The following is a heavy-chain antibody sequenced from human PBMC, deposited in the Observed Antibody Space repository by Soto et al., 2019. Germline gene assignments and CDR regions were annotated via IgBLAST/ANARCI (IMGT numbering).Heavy chain of an antibody. V-gene: IGHV4-34*01. Sequence: SETLSLTCAVYGGSFSGYSWSWIRQPPGKGLEWIGEINHSGSTNYNPSLKSRVTLSVDTSKNQFSLKLSSVTAADTAVYYCARRAVAAILRAWFDPWGQGTLVTVSS. CDR3: ARRAVAAILRAWFDP. D-gene: IGHD2-15*01. J-gene: IGHJ5*02. CDR1: GGSFSGYS. CDR2: INHSGST.